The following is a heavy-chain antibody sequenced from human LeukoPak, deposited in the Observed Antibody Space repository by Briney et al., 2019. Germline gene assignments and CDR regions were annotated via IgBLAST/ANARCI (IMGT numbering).Heavy chain of an antibody. CDR1: GFTFSNFG. J-gene: IGHJ4*02. CDR3: ARDEYIHGDLTNFDS. CDR2: IRYDGSNR. D-gene: IGHD4-17*01. Sequence: GGSLRLSCAASGFTFSNFGIHWVRQAPGKGLQWVAFIRYDGSNRYYADSVKGRFTISRDNSKNTLYLHMDSLRTEDTAVYYCARDEYIHGDLTNFDSWGQGTLVIVSS. V-gene: IGHV3-30*02.